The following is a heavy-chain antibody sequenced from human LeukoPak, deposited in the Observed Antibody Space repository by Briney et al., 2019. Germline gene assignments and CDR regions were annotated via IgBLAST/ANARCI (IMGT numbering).Heavy chain of an antibody. CDR2: ISGSGGST. J-gene: IGHJ4*02. V-gene: IGHV3-23*01. CDR3: AKDGTGCGGDCYSDY. CDR1: GFTFSNYG. Sequence: GGSLRLSCAASGFTFSNYGMSWVRQAPGKVLEWVSAISGSGGSTYYADSVKGRFTISRDNSKNTLYLQMNSLRAEDTAVYYCAKDGTGCGGDCYSDYWGQGTLLTVSS. D-gene: IGHD2-21*02.